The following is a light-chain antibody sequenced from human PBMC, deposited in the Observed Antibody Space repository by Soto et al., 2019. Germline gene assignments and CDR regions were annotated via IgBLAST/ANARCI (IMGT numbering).Light chain of an antibody. J-gene: IGKJ1*01. CDR1: QTVSSN. CDR2: GSS. CDR3: QEYDNWPLWT. Sequence: EIVMTQSPATLSVSPGERATLSCRASQTVSSNLAWYQQKPGQSPRLLISGSSTRATGIQARFSGSGSETEFTLTINSLQSEDFALYYCQEYDNWPLWTFGQGTKVDIK. V-gene: IGKV3-15*01.